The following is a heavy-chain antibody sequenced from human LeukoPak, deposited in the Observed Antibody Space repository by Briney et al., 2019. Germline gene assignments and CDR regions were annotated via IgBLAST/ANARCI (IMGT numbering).Heavy chain of an antibody. V-gene: IGHV4-31*03. CDR3: ARATLDIIVGAPQGAFDI. J-gene: IGHJ3*02. CDR2: IYYSGST. D-gene: IGHD1-26*01. CDR1: GGSISSGGYY. Sequence: PSETLSLTCTVSGGSISSGGYYWSWIRQHPGKGLEWIGYIYYSGSTYYNPALKSRVTISVDTSKNQFSLKLSSVTAADTAVYYCARATLDIIVGAPQGAFDIWGQGTMVTVSS.